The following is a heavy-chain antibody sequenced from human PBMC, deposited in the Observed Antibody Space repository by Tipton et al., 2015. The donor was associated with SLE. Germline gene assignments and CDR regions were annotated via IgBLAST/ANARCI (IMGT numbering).Heavy chain of an antibody. CDR1: GFTFSNTW. Sequence: GSLRLSCATSGFTFSNTWMNWVRQAPGKGLEWVGRIKSIFDGGTTDYAAPVKGRFTISRDDSKKTMYLQMNSLKTEDTAVYYCSTDNAIVVPGGIMSEYYYGMDVWGQGTTVTVSS. V-gene: IGHV3-15*01. J-gene: IGHJ6*02. CDR2: IKSIFDGGTT. D-gene: IGHD2-2*01. CDR3: STDNAIVVPGGIMSEYYYGMDV.